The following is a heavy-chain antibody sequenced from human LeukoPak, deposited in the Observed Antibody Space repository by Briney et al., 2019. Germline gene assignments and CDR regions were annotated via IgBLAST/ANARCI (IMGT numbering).Heavy chain of an antibody. CDR2: IYPGDSDT. V-gene: IGHV5-51*03. Sequence: GESLKISCKASGYTFTSNWIGWVREMPGRGLEWMGIIYPGDSDTRYSPSFQGQVTISADKSISTAYLQWSSLKASDTAMYYCARGGGGSGSYGSLGNYWGQGTLVTVSS. J-gene: IGHJ4*02. CDR1: GYTFTSNW. CDR3: ARGGGGSGSYGSLGNY. D-gene: IGHD3-10*01.